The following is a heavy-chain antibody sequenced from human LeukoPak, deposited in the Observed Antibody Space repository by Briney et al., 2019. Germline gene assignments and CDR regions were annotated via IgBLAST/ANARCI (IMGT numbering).Heavy chain of an antibody. J-gene: IGHJ4*02. Sequence: SETLSLTCTVSGGSISSYYWSWVRQPPGKGLEWVVYIYYSVSTNYNPSLKSRVTISVDTSKNQFSLRLSSVTAADTAVYYCARDFLGLYYFDYWGQGTLVTVSS. V-gene: IGHV4-59*01. D-gene: IGHD3-3*01. CDR3: ARDFLGLYYFDY. CDR1: GGSISSYY. CDR2: IYYSVST.